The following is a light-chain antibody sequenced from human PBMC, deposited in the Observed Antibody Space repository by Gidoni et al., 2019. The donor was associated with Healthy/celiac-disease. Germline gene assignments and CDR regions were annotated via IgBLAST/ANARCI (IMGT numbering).Light chain of an antibody. Sequence: QPALTQPPSASGSPGQSVTISCTGTSSDVGSYNRVSWYQQPPGTAPKLMIYEVSNRPSGVPDRFSGSKSGNTASLTISGLQAEDEADYYCSSYTSSSTYVFGTGTKVTVL. J-gene: IGLJ1*01. CDR3: SSYTSSSTYV. V-gene: IGLV2-18*02. CDR1: SSDVGSYNR. CDR2: EVS.